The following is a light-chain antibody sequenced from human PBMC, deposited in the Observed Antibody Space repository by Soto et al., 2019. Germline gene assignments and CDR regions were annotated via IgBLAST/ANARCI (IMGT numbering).Light chain of an antibody. V-gene: IGKV1-5*03. Sequence: DIQMTQSPSTLSTSVGDRVTITCRASQNIDSRLAWYQQKPGKAPKLLIYRASSLQSGVPSRFSGSGSGTEFTLTITSLLPDDFATYYCQQFDTYPWTFGQGTKVEI. J-gene: IGKJ1*01. CDR3: QQFDTYPWT. CDR1: QNIDSR. CDR2: RAS.